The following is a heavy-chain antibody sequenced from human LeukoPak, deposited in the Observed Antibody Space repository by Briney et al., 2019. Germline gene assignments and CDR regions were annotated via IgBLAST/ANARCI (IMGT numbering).Heavy chain of an antibody. CDR1: GFTFSSYS. CDR3: ARDAYDSSGYYCVGRY. V-gene: IGHV3-48*01. J-gene: IGHJ4*02. Sequence: GGSLRLSCAASGFTFSSYSMNWVRQAPGKGLEWVSYISSSSSTIYYADSVKGRFTISRDNAKNSLYLQMNSLRAEDTAVYYCARDAYDSSGYYCVGRYWGQGTLVTVSS. CDR2: ISSSSSTI. D-gene: IGHD3-22*01.